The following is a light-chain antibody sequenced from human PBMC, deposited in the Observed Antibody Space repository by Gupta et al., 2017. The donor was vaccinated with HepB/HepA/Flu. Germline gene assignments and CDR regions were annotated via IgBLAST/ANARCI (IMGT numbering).Light chain of an antibody. J-gene: IGKJ1*01. V-gene: IGKV1-39*01. CDR1: QNINTY. CDR3: QQRDNTPWT. Sequence: DIQMTQSPSSLSASIGDRVTISCRASQNINTYLAWYQQKPGKAPKLLIYSASSVQSGVPSRFSGSGSETEFTLTISSLQPEDFAIYFCQQRDNTPWTFGQGTKVEI. CDR2: SAS.